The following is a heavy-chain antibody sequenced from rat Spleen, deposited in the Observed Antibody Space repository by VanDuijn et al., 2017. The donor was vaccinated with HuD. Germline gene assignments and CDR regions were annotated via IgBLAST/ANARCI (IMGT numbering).Heavy chain of an antibody. CDR1: GFTFSDYY. D-gene: IGHD1-11*01. J-gene: IGHJ2*01. CDR2: ISSDGTRT. Sequence: EVQLVESGGGLVQPGRSLKLSCAASGFTFSDYYMAWVRQAPTKGLEWVATISSDGTRTYYRDSVKGRFTISRDNPESTLYLQMDSLRSEDTATYYCARGEEAIGGYWGQGVMVTVSS. V-gene: IGHV5-29*01. CDR3: ARGEEAIGGY.